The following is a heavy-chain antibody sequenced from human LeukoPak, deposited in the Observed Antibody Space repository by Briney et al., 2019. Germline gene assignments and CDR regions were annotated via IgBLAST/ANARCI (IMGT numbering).Heavy chain of an antibody. V-gene: IGHV4-39*07. CDR1: GGSISSYY. J-gene: IGHJ3*02. CDR2: IYYSGST. D-gene: IGHD6-13*01. CDR3: ARGVSSSWTGAFDI. Sequence: SETLSLTCTVSGGSISSYYWSWIRQPPGKGLEWIGSIYYSGSTYYNPSLKSRVTISVDTSKNQFSLKLSSVTAADTAVYYCARGVSSSWTGAFDIWGQGTMVTVSS.